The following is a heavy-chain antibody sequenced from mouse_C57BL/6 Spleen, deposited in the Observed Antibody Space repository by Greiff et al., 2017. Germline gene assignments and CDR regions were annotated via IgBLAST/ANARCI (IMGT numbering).Heavy chain of an antibody. Sequence: VQLQQSGAELVRPGASVKLSCTASGFNIKDDYMHWVKQRPEQGLEWIGWIDPENGDTEYASKFQGKATITADTSSNTAYLQLSSLTSEDTAVYYCTTNYGNYWGQGTTLTGSS. V-gene: IGHV14-4*01. D-gene: IGHD1-1*01. CDR3: TTNYGNY. CDR2: IDPENGDT. CDR1: GFNIKDDY. J-gene: IGHJ2*01.